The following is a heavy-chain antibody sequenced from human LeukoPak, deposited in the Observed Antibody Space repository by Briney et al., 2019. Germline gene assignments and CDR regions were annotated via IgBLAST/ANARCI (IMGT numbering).Heavy chain of an antibody. CDR3: ARDYYDSSGYYSPLFDY. CDR1: GFTFSTYW. Sequence: PGGSLRLSCAASGFTFSTYWMSWVRQAPGKGLEWVANIKQDGSEKHYVDSVKGRFTISRDNAKNSLYLQMNSLRAEDTAVYYCARDYYDSSGYYSPLFDYWGQGTLVTVSS. J-gene: IGHJ4*02. V-gene: IGHV3-7*01. D-gene: IGHD3-22*01. CDR2: IKQDGSEK.